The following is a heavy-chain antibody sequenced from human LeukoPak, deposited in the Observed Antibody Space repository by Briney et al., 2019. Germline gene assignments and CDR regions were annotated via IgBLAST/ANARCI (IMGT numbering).Heavy chain of an antibody. V-gene: IGHV4-31*03. CDR1: GGSISSGGYY. CDR3: ARAPGGNSRLDY. Sequence: SETLSLTCTVSGGSISSGGYYWSWVRQHPGKGLEWIGHISYSGSTYYNPSLESRVVMSIDVSQNQFSLMVSSLTDADTAVYYCARAPGGNSRLDYWGQGTLVTVSS. CDR2: ISYSGST. J-gene: IGHJ4*02. D-gene: IGHD4-23*01.